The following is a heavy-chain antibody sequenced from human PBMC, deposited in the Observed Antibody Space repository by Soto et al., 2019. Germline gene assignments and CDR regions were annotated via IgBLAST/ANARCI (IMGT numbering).Heavy chain of an antibody. Sequence: QVQLVQSGAEVKKPGSSVKVSCKASGGTFSSYAISWVRQAPGQGLEWMGGIIPIFGTANYAQKFQGRVTITADESTSTAYRGRSSLRSEDTAVYYGGGVGAGGSPFFFYGMDVGGQGTTVTVSS. CDR2: IIPIFGTA. CDR1: GGTFSSYA. CDR3: GGVGAGGSPFFFYGMDV. D-gene: IGHD6-6*01. V-gene: IGHV1-69*01. J-gene: IGHJ6*02.